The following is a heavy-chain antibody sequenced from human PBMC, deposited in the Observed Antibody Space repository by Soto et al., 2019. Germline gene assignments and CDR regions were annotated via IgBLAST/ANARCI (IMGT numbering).Heavy chain of an antibody. Sequence: GGSLRLSCAASGFTFSDYYMSWIRQAPGKGLEWVSYISSSGSTIYYADSVKGRFTISRDNAKNSLYLQMNSLRAEDTAVYYCASILLEWTGQPNYGMDVWGQGTTVTVSS. V-gene: IGHV3-11*01. J-gene: IGHJ6*02. CDR3: ASILLEWTGQPNYGMDV. CDR1: GFTFSDYY. CDR2: ISSSGSTI. D-gene: IGHD3-3*01.